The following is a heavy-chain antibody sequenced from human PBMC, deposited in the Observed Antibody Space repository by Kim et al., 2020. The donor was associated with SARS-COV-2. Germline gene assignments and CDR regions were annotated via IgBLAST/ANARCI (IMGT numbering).Heavy chain of an antibody. Sequence: GGSLRLSCAASGFTFSTYWMTWVRQAPGKGLEWVSNINQGGTDIYYVDSVKGRFTISRDNAKNSLYLDVNSLRVEDTAVYYCARTLYVDHAWGQGTL. D-gene: IGHD3-16*01. CDR1: GFTFSTYW. J-gene: IGHJ1*01. CDR2: INQGGTDI. V-gene: IGHV3-7*01. CDR3: ARTLYVDHA.